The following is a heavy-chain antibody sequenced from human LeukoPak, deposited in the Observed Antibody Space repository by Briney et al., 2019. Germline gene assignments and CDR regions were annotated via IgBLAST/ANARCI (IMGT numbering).Heavy chain of an antibody. CDR1: GFTFSSYD. CDR3: ARAVAKKEWFDP. V-gene: IGHV3-13*01. Sequence: GGSLRLSCAASGFTFSSYDMHWVRQVTGKGLEWVSGIGTAGDAYYAGSVKGRFTISRENAKNTLYLQMNNPRAGDTAVYYCARAVAKKEWFDPWGQGTLVTVSS. D-gene: IGHD5-12*01. CDR2: IGTAGDA. J-gene: IGHJ5*02.